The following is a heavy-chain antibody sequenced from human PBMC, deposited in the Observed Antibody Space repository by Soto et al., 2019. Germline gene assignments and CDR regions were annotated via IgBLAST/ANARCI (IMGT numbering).Heavy chain of an antibody. J-gene: IGHJ4*02. CDR2: IFHSGST. Sequence: QVQLQESGPGLVKPSGTLSLTCAVSGGSIRSNNWWSWVRQPPGKGLEWIGEIFHSGSTNYNPSPKXXVTISVDKSKNQFSLKLSSVTAADAAVYYCARVFSGRYSDYWGQGTLVTVSS. CDR1: GGSIRSNNW. CDR3: ARVFSGRYSDY. V-gene: IGHV4-4*02. D-gene: IGHD1-26*01.